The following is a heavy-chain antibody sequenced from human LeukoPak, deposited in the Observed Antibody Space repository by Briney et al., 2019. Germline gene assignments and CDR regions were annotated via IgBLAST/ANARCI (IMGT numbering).Heavy chain of an antibody. CDR2: ISGSGGST. V-gene: IGHV3-23*01. CDR3: AKGREGNDVYYFDY. D-gene: IGHD1-1*01. CDR1: GFTFSSYA. Sequence: PGGSLRLSCAASGFTFSSYAMSWVRQAPGRGLEWVSAISGSGGSTYYADSVKGRFTISRDNSKNTLYLQMNSLRAEDTAVYYCAKGREGNDVYYFDYWGQGTLVTVSS. J-gene: IGHJ4*02.